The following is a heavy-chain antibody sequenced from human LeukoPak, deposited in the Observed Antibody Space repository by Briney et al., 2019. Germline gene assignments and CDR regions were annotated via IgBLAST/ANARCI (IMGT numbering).Heavy chain of an antibody. CDR1: GGSFSGYY. V-gene: IGHV4-34*01. J-gene: IGHJ6*02. CDR2: INHSGST. Sequence: SETLSLTCAVYGGSFSGYYWSWIRQPPGKGLEWIGEINHSGSTNYNPSLKSRVTISVDTSKNQFSLKLSSVTAADTAVYYCARGGGITMVRGAPPAYYYGMDVWGQGTTVTVSS. CDR3: ARGGGITMVRGAPPAYYYGMDV. D-gene: IGHD3-10*01.